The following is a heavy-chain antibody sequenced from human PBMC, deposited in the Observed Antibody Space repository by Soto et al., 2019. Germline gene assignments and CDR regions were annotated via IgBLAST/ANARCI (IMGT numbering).Heavy chain of an antibody. Sequence: PSQTLSLTCAISGDSVSSNSAAWNWIRQSPSRGLEWLGRTYYRSKWYNDYAVSVKSRITINPDTSKNQFSLQLNSVTPEDTAVYYCAVSSAGRGVDYYYGMDGWGQGTTVTVSS. CDR1: GDSVSSNSAA. J-gene: IGHJ6*02. CDR3: AVSSAGRGVDYYYGMDG. V-gene: IGHV6-1*01. D-gene: IGHD6-13*01. CDR2: TYYRSKWYN.